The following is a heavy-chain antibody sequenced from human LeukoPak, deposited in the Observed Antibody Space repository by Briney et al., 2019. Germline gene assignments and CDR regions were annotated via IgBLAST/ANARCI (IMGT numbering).Heavy chain of an antibody. V-gene: IGHV3-48*01. D-gene: IGHD6-19*01. J-gene: IGHJ4*02. CDR3: ARVGSNQWLDY. CDR2: ISGGSSTI. Sequence: GGPLRLSCAASGFTLSSYSMNWVRQAPGKGPEWVSYISGGSSTIYNADSVKGRFTISRDNAKNLLYLLMDTLRAEDTAVYYCARVGSNQWLDYWGQGTLVTVSS. CDR1: GFTLSSYS.